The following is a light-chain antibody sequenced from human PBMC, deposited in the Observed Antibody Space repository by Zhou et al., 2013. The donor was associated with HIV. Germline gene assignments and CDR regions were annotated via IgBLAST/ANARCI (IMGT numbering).Light chain of an antibody. V-gene: IGKV2D-29*01. Sequence: DVVMTQTPLSLAVTPGQTAFITCKASQSLLQSDGKTYLDWYLQRPGQPPQLLIYEVSNRFPGVSERFSGSGSGTDFTLRISQVETEDVGVYYCMHTIQVPRTFGQG. CDR1: QSLLQSDGKTY. CDR2: EVS. CDR3: MHTIQVPRT. J-gene: IGKJ1*01.